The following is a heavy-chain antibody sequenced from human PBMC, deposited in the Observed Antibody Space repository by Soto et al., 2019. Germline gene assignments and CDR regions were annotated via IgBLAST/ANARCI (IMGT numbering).Heavy chain of an antibody. J-gene: IGHJ4*02. Sequence: QVLLLQSGAEVKKPGASVKVSCKASGYTFSGFYMHWVRQAPGQGLEWMGWINPNSGGTKSAEKFQGRVTMTRDTSISTAYMEPSRLTSDDTAVYYCASAAVTGTAGLDFWGQGTQVTVSS. D-gene: IGHD6-19*01. V-gene: IGHV1-2*02. CDR3: ASAAVTGTAGLDF. CDR1: GYTFSGFY. CDR2: INPNSGGT.